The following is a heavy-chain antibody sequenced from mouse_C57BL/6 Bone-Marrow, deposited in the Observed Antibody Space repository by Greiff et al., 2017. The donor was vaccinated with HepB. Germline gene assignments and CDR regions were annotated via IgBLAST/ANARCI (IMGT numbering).Heavy chain of an antibody. J-gene: IGHJ3*01. CDR3: ARSLGGYYAY. Sequence: QVQLKESGAELVRPGTSVKVSCKASGYAFTNYLIEWVKQRPGQGLEWIGVINPGSGGTNYNEKFKGKATLTADKSSSTAYMQLSSLTSEDSAVYFCARSLGGYYAYWGQRTLVTVSA. CDR1: GYAFTNYL. D-gene: IGHD2-3*01. CDR2: INPGSGGT. V-gene: IGHV1-54*01.